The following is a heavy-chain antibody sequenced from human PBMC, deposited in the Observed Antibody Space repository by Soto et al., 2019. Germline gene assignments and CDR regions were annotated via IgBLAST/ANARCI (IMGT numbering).Heavy chain of an antibody. CDR3: ARSVAVPGAHIDY. CDR2: VYYTGST. D-gene: IGHD6-19*01. Sequence: QVQLQESGPGLVKPSATLSLTCSVAGVSISGSYWSWIRQSPGKGLEWLGYVYYTGSTNYSPSLRSRVSISVDTSKNECSRRLSSVTAADTAVYFCARSVAVPGAHIDYWGQGTQVTVSS. CDR1: GVSISGSY. J-gene: IGHJ4*02. V-gene: IGHV4-59*01.